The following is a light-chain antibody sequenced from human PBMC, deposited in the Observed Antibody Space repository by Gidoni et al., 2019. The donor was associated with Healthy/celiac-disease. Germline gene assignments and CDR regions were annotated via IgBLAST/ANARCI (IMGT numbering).Light chain of an antibody. CDR1: SGSIASNY. CDR3: QSYDSSNLWV. J-gene: IGLJ3*02. Sequence: FMLTQPHSVSESPGKTVTISCTRSSGSIASNYVQWYQHRPGSSPTTVIYEDNQRPSGVPDRFSGSIDSSSNSASLTISGRKTEDEADYYCQSYDSSNLWVFGGGTKLTVL. CDR2: EDN. V-gene: IGLV6-57*01.